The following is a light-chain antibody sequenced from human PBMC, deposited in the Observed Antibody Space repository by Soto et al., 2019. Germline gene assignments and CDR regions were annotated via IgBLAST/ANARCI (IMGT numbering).Light chain of an antibody. V-gene: IGLV2-14*01. CDR2: EVS. CDR3: KSYTTISTLV. J-gene: IGLJ2*01. Sequence: QSALSQPASVSGSPGQSITISCTGTSSDVGAYNYVSWYQQHPGKAPKLMIYEVSNRPSGVSNRFSGSKSGNTASLTISGLQAEDEADYYCKSYTTISTLVFGGGTKLTVL. CDR1: SSDVGAYNY.